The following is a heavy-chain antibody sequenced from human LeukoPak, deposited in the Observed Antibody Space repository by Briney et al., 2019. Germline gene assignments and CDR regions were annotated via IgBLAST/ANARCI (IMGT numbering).Heavy chain of an antibody. Sequence: GGSLRLSCAASVFIFSSQLMHWVRQALGRGVVWVSRINSDGSRTTYADSVKGRFTISRDNAKNSLYLQMNSLRDEDTAVYYCARDGDSSGYYAAFDIWGQGTMVTVSS. CDR1: VFIFSSQL. D-gene: IGHD3-22*01. V-gene: IGHV3-74*03. CDR3: ARDGDSSGYYAAFDI. CDR2: INSDGSRT. J-gene: IGHJ3*02.